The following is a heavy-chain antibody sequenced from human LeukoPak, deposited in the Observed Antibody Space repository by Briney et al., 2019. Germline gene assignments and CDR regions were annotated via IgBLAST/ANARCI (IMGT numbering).Heavy chain of an antibody. CDR1: GGSISSSSYY. J-gene: IGHJ6*03. Sequence: SETLSLTCTVSGGSISSSSYYWGWIRQPPGKGLEWIGSIYYSGSTYYNPSLKSRVTISVDTSKNQFSLKLSSVTAADTAVYYCARAGVYQLPNYYYYMDVWGKGTTVTVSS. CDR2: IYYSGST. V-gene: IGHV4-39*07. CDR3: ARAGVYQLPNYYYYMDV. D-gene: IGHD2-2*01.